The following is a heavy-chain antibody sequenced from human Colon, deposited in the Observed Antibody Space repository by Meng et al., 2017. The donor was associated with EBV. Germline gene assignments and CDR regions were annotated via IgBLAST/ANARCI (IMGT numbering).Heavy chain of an antibody. V-gene: IGHV7-4-1*02. CDR3: ARDDNGAPDY. CDR2: MNTKTGNP. D-gene: IGHD1-14*01. J-gene: IGHJ4*02. Sequence: QGYLVQSGAELKKPGASGKVSCQASGYTFTRHDINWVRQAPGQGLEWMGWMNTKTGNPTYAQGFTGRFVFSLDTSVSTAYLQISSLKAEDTAMYYCARDDNGAPDYWGQGTLVTVSS. CDR1: GYTFTRHD.